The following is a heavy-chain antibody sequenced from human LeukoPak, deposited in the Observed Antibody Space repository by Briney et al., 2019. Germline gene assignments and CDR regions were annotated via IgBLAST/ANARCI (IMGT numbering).Heavy chain of an antibody. Sequence: KPSETLSLTCTVSGGSISNYYWSWIRQPPGKGLEWIGYIYYSGSTNYNPSLKSRVTISIDTSKNQFSLKLSSVTAADTAVYYCARYSYCGGDCYDAFDIWGQGTMVTVSS. J-gene: IGHJ3*02. V-gene: IGHV4-59*01. CDR1: GGSISNYY. CDR2: IYYSGST. CDR3: ARYSYCGGDCYDAFDI. D-gene: IGHD2-21*02.